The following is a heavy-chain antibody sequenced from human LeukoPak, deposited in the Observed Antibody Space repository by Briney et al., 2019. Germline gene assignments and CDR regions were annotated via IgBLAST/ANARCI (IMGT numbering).Heavy chain of an antibody. CDR3: ARTPPPYGGNSGYFDL. Sequence: ASVKVSCKASGYTFTSYGISWVRQAPGQGLEWMGWISAYNGNTNYAQKLQGRVTMTTDTSTSTAYMELRSLRSDDTAVYYCARTPPPYGGNSGYFDLWGRGTLVTVSS. J-gene: IGHJ2*01. CDR2: ISAYNGNT. CDR1: GYTFTSYG. V-gene: IGHV1-18*01. D-gene: IGHD4-23*01.